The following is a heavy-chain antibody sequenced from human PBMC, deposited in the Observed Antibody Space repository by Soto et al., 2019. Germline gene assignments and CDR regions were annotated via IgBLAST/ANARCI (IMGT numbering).Heavy chain of an antibody. V-gene: IGHV4-39*01. CDR3: AGLGVYYYGSGVYFDP. CDR1: GGSISSSSYY. J-gene: IGHJ5*02. CDR2: IYYSGST. D-gene: IGHD3-10*01. Sequence: SETLSLTCTVSGGSISSSSYYWGWIRQPPGKGLEWIGSIYYSGSTYYNPSLKSRVTISVDTSKNQFSLKLSSVTAADTAVYYCAGLGVYYYGSGVYFDPWGQGTLVTVSS.